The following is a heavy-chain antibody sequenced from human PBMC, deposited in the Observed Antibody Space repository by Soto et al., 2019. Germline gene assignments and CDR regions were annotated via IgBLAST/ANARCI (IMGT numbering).Heavy chain of an antibody. V-gene: IGHV3-30*18. Sequence: GGSLRLSCAASGFTFSSYGMHWVRQAPGKGLEWVAVISYDGSNKYYADYVKGRFTISRDNSKNTLYLQMNSLRAEDTAVYYCAKDKDGYSYGPDIDYWGQGTLVTVSS. CDR1: GFTFSSYG. D-gene: IGHD5-18*01. J-gene: IGHJ4*02. CDR2: ISYDGSNK. CDR3: AKDKDGYSYGPDIDY.